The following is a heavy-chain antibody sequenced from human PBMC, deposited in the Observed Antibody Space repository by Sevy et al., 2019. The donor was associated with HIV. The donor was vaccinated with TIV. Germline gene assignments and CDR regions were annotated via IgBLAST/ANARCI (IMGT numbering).Heavy chain of an antibody. D-gene: IGHD3-9*01. CDR1: GFTFSSYA. CDR2: ISYDGSNK. CDR3: ARGSIRYYDILTGGFDP. V-gene: IGHV3-30-3*01. Sequence: GGSLRLSCAATGFTFSSYAMHWVRQAPGKGLEWVAVISYDGSNKYYPDSVKGRFTISRDNSKNTVYLQMNSLRPEDTAVYYCARGSIRYYDILTGGFDPWGQGTLVTVSS. J-gene: IGHJ5*02.